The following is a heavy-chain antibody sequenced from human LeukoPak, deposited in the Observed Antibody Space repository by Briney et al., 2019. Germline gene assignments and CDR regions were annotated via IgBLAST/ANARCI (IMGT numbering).Heavy chain of an antibody. CDR2: IWYDGSNK. CDR1: GFTFSSYG. Sequence: GGSLRLSCVASGFTFSSYGMHWVRQAPGKGLEWVALIWYDGSNKFYADSVKGRLTISRDNSKNTLYLQMNSLRAEDTAVYYCAREGPRGNSQFDYWGQGTLVTVSS. V-gene: IGHV3-33*01. CDR3: AREGPRGNSQFDY. J-gene: IGHJ4*02. D-gene: IGHD2/OR15-2a*01.